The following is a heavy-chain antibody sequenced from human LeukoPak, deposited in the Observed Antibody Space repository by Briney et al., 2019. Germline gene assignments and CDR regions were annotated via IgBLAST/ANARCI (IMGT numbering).Heavy chain of an antibody. CDR3: AREIVAVARENWFDS. Sequence: ASVKVSCKASGYTFTSYAMHWVRQAPGQRLEWMGWINAGNGNTKYSQKFQGRVTITRDTSASTAYMELSSLRSEDTAVYYCAREIVAVARENWFDSWGRGIVVTVS. D-gene: IGHD6-19*01. CDR1: GYTFTSYA. V-gene: IGHV1-3*01. CDR2: INAGNGNT. J-gene: IGHJ5*01.